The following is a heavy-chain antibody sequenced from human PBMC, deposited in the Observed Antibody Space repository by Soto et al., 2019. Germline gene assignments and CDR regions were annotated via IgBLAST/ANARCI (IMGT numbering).Heavy chain of an antibody. Sequence: RSLTCTVSGGSISSGGYYWSWIRQHPGKGLEWIGYIDYSGSTYYNPSLKSRVTISVDTSKNQFSLKLSSVTAADTAVYYCAGTEWFNPPDYSGQGALLTLSS. D-gene: IGHD3-3*01. V-gene: IGHV4-31*03. CDR3: AGTEWFNPPDY. J-gene: IGHJ4*02. CDR1: GGSISSGGYY. CDR2: IDYSGST.